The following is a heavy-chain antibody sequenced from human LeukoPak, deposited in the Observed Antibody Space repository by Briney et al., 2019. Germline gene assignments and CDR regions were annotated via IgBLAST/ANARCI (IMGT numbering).Heavy chain of an antibody. CDR3: ARGLRNLRIAARGLASTPPFGY. D-gene: IGHD6-6*01. CDR1: GGSFSGYY. CDR2: INDSGST. V-gene: IGHV4-34*01. Sequence: SETLSLTCAVYGGSFSGYYWSWFRQPPGKGLEWIGEINDSGSTNYNPSLKSRVTISVDTSKNQFSLKLSSVTAADTAVYYCARGLRNLRIAARGLASTPPFGYWGQGTLVTVSS. J-gene: IGHJ4*02.